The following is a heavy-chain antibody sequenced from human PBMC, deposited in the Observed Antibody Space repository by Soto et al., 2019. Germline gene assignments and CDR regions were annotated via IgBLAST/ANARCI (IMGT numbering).Heavy chain of an antibody. CDR1: GGSFSGYY. D-gene: IGHD5-12*01. V-gene: IGHV4-34*01. Sequence: SETLSLTCAVYGGSFSGYYWSWIRQPPGKGLEWIGEINHSGSTNYNPSLKSRVTISVDTSKNQFSLKLSSVTAADTAVYYCAREGWITRNWFDSWGQGTLVTVSS. CDR3: AREGWITRNWFDS. CDR2: INHSGST. J-gene: IGHJ5*01.